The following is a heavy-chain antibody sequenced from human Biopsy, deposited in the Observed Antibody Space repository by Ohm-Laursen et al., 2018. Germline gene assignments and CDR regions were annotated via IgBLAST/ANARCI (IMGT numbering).Heavy chain of an antibody. CDR3: PRGSNDFGGLYFPR. CDR2: ISYTGDT. V-gene: IGHV4-59*11. J-gene: IGHJ4*02. CDR1: SGYLNGHY. Sequence: SLTLSLTCTVSSGYLNGHYWSWIPQPPGQGLEWIVHISYTGDTSYNSSLKSRVTISIDTYRNHFSLRLSTLTAADTVVYYWPRGSNDFGGLYFPRWGQGTLVTVSS. D-gene: IGHD4-23*01.